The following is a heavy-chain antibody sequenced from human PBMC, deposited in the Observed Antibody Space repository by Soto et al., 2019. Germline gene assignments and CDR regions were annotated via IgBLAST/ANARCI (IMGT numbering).Heavy chain of an antibody. Sequence: GRSLRLACAASGVSLSRGWMSWVRQAPGKGLEWVGRIKSKIHGGTTDYAAHVKGRFTISRDDSKNTLYLQMHSLQTEDTAVYYCSTDEWEWGQGTLVTVSS. CDR2: IKSKIHGGTT. D-gene: IGHD1-26*01. V-gene: IGHV3-15*05. CDR3: STDEWE. J-gene: IGHJ4*02. CDR1: GVSLSRGW.